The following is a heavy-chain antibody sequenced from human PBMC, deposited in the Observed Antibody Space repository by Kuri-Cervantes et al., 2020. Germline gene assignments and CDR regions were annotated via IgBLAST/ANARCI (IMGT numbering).Heavy chain of an antibody. V-gene: IGHV3-23*01. Sequence: GESLKISCAASGFTFSSYAMSWVHQAPGKGLEWVSAISGSGGSTYYADSVKGRFTISRDNSKNTLYLQMNSLRAEDTAVYYCAKLNPRYFDWFPQQGWFDPWGQGTLVTVSS. D-gene: IGHD3-9*01. J-gene: IGHJ5*02. CDR2: ISGSGGST. CDR1: GFTFSSYA. CDR3: AKLNPRYFDWFPQQGWFDP.